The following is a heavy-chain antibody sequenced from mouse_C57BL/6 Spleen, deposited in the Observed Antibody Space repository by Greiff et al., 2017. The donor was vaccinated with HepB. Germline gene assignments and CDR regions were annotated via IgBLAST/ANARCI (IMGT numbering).Heavy chain of an antibody. J-gene: IGHJ2*01. Sequence: EVKLEESGEGLVKPGGSLKLSCAASGFTFSSYAMSWVRQTPEKRLEWVAYISSGGDYIYYADTVKGRFTISRDNARNTLYLQMSSLKSEDTAMYYCTRDLNWFDYWGQGTTLTVSS. CDR2: ISSGGDYI. V-gene: IGHV5-9-1*02. CDR3: TRDLNWFDY. CDR1: GFTFSSYA. D-gene: IGHD4-1*01.